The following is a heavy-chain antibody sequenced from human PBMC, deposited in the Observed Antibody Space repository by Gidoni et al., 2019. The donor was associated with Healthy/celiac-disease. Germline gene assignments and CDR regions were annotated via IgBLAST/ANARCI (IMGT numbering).Heavy chain of an antibody. CDR2: ISGSGGST. Sequence: EVQLLESGGGLVQPGGSLRLSCAASGFTFSSYAMSWVRQAPGKGLEWVSAISGSGGSTYYADSVKGRFTISRDNSKNTLYLQMNSLRAEDTAVYYCAMPLYYDFWSGYYTVRDYYYYGMDVWGQGTTVTVSS. D-gene: IGHD3-3*01. CDR3: AMPLYYDFWSGYYTVRDYYYYGMDV. J-gene: IGHJ6*02. V-gene: IGHV3-23*01. CDR1: GFTFSSYA.